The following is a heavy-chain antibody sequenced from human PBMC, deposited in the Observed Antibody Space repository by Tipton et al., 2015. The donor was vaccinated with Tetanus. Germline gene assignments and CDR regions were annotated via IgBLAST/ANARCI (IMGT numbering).Heavy chain of an antibody. CDR1: GFNLNSYA. CDR2: IYSGGSST. Sequence: SLRLSCAASGFNLNSYAMSWVRPAPGKGLEWVSVIYSGGSSTYYADSVRGRFTISRDDSKNTLHLQMNSLRAEDTAIYYCAKAMNDLRYALDIWGQGTLVTVAS. V-gene: IGHV3-23*03. J-gene: IGHJ3*02. D-gene: IGHD1-1*01. CDR3: AKAMNDLRYALDI.